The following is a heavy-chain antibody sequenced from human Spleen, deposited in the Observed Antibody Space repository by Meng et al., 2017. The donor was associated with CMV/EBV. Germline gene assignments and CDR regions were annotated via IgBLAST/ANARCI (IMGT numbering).Heavy chain of an antibody. D-gene: IGHD2/OR15-2a*01. CDR3: ASREDINPFLYYGMDV. J-gene: IGHJ6*02. Sequence: GSLSLTCTVSGGSISSSSYYWSWIRQPPGKGLEWIGYIYYSGNTNYNPSLKSRVTISVDTSKNQFSLKLSSVTAADTAVYYCASREDINPFLYYGMDVWGQGTTVTVSS. CDR1: GGSISSSSYY. CDR2: IYYSGNT. V-gene: IGHV4-61*01.